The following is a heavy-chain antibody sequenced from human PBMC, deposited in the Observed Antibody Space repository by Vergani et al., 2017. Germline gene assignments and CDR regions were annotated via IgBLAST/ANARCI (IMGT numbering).Heavy chain of an antibody. V-gene: IGHV1-46*01. J-gene: IGHJ6*02. CDR3: ARSRAAAGKPHSYGMDV. D-gene: IGHD6-13*01. Sequence: QVQVVQSGAEVKKSGASVKVSCKTSGYTFSNYYMHWVRQAPGQGLEWMGIINPSGGHTNYAQKFQGRVTMTTDTSTSTVYMGLSSLRSEDTAVYYCARSRAAAGKPHSYGMDVWGQGTTVTVSS. CDR2: INPSGGHT. CDR1: GYTFSNYY.